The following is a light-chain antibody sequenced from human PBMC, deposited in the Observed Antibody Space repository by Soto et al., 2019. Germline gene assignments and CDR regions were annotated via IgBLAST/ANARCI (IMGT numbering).Light chain of an antibody. CDR1: SSNIGGNS. Sequence: QSVLPHPPSVSAAPGHKVTISCSGSSSNIGGNSVSWYQQLPGTAPKLLIYDDNKRPSGIPDRFSGSKSGTSATLGITGFHTGDEPDYYCGSWDSSLSDYVFGTGTKVTXL. CDR2: DDN. V-gene: IGLV1-51*01. CDR3: GSWDSSLSDYV. J-gene: IGLJ1*01.